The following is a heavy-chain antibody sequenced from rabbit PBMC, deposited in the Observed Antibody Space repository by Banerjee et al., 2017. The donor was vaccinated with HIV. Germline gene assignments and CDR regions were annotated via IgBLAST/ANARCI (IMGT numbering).Heavy chain of an antibody. V-gene: IGHV1S40*01. CDR1: GFSFNNKYV. CDR2: INSSSGNT. Sequence: TASGFSFNNKYVMCWVRQAPGKGLEWIACINSSSGNTVYASWAKGRFTISRTSSTTVTLQMTSLTAADTATYFCARDPYPGSSGADLGNLWGPGTLV. D-gene: IGHD4-2*01. CDR3: ARDPYPGSSGADLGNL. J-gene: IGHJ4*01.